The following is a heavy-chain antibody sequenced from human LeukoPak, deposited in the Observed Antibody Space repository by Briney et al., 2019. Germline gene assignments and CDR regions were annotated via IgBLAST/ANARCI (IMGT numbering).Heavy chain of an antibody. CDR1: GFTFSSYA. D-gene: IGHD3-10*01. CDR2: STGRGGTT. V-gene: IGHV3-23*01. Sequence: PGGSLRLSCAASGFTFSSYAMTWVRQAPGKGLEWVSASTGRGGTTYYADTVMGRFTISRDNSKNTLYLQMNSLRAEDTAVYYCAKAKLLWFGELNYWGQGTLVTVSS. CDR3: AKAKLLWFGELNY. J-gene: IGHJ4*02.